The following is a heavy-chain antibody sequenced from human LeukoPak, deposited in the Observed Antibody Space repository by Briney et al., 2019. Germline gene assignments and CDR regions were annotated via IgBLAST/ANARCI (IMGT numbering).Heavy chain of an antibody. CDR2: FGISGTI. CDR3: AGYGVYPY. Sequence: GSLRLSCAASGFTVNTYDMHWVRQAPGEGPEWIAYFGISGTIYYADSVSGRFTISRDNAKNSLFLQMNSLRVDDTAIYYCAGYGVYPYWGQGTPVTVSS. D-gene: IGHD4-17*01. CDR1: GFTVNTYD. V-gene: IGHV3-48*01. J-gene: IGHJ4*02.